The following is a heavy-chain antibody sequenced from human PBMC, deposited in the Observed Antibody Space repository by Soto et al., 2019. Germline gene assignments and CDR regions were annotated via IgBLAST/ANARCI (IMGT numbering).Heavy chain of an antibody. CDR3: ARDYYGAGSQYYYYGMEV. D-gene: IGHD3-10*01. J-gene: IGHJ6*02. CDR2: IYHSGGA. V-gene: IGHV4-31*03. CDR1: GDSITSGGYY. Sequence: SETLSLTCTVSGDSITSGGYYWSWLRQPPGKGLEWIGYIYHSGGASYNPSLRGRAVISIDTSKNQFSLRLNAVTAADTATYYCARDYYGAGSQYYYYGMEVWGHGTTVTVS.